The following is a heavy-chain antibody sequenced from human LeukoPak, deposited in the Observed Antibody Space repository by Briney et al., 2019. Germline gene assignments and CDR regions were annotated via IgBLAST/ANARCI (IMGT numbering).Heavy chain of an antibody. D-gene: IGHD2/OR15-2a*01. CDR3: AKSLLTTAAGTGRAFDI. V-gene: IGHV3-23*01. J-gene: IGHJ3*02. CDR1: AFSFSRYP. Sequence: GGSLRLSCAASAFSFSRYPMGWVRQAPGKGLEWVSGISAGGDGTYHADPVKGRFTISRDNSKNTLFLQMNNLRADDTAKYYCAKSLLTTAAGTGRAFDIWGQGTMVTISS. CDR2: ISAGGDGT.